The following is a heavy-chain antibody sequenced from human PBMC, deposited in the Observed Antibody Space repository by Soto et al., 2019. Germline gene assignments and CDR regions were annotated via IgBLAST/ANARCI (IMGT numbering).Heavy chain of an antibody. J-gene: IGHJ6*02. CDR3: ARVRRLSRVKVATNYYSAMDV. Sequence: ASVKVSCKASGYTFSSYYMHWVRQAPGQGLEWMGMINPNGGTSHAQKFQGRVTMTRDTSTSTLYMEMSRLRSEDTAVYYFARVRRLSRVKVATNYYSAMDVWGQGPTVTVSS. D-gene: IGHD5-12*01. CDR2: INPNGGT. CDR1: GYTFSSYY. V-gene: IGHV1-46*01.